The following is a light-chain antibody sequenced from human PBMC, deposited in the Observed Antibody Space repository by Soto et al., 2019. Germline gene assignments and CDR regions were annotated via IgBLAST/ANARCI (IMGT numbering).Light chain of an antibody. Sequence: QAVVTQPPSVSGAPGQRVTISCTGSYSNIGAGYEVHWYQQIPGTAPKLMISEVNNRPSGVSNRFSGSKSGNTAYLTISGLQVEDEAEYFCFSFTTTSTHVFGTGTKVTVL. CDR2: EVN. CDR1: YSNIGAGYE. J-gene: IGLJ1*01. V-gene: IGLV1-40*01. CDR3: FSFTTTSTHV.